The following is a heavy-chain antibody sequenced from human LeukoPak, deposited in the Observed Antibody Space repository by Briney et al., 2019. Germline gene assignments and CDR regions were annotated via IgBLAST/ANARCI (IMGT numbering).Heavy chain of an antibody. CDR3: ARGNGYNSAPLGY. Sequence: SETLSLTCAAYGGSFSGYYWSWIRQPPGKGLEWIGEINHSGSTNYNPSLKSRVTISVDTSKNQFSLKLSSVTAADTAVYYCARGNGYNSAPLGYWGQGTLVTVSS. D-gene: IGHD5-24*01. V-gene: IGHV4-34*01. CDR2: INHSGST. CDR1: GGSFSGYY. J-gene: IGHJ4*02.